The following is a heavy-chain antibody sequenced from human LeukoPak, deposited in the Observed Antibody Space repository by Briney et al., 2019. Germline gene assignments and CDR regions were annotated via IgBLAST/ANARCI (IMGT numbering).Heavy chain of an antibody. D-gene: IGHD6-13*01. J-gene: IGHJ6*04. CDR1: GFTFSSYG. V-gene: IGHV3-33*01. CDR3: ARDRAYSSLGMDV. CDR2: IWYDGSNK. Sequence: GGSLRHSCAASGFTFSSYGMHWVRQAPGKGLEWVAVIWYDGSNKYYADSVKGRFTISRDNSKNTLYLQMNSLRAEDTAVYYCARDRAYSSLGMDVWGKGTTVTVSS.